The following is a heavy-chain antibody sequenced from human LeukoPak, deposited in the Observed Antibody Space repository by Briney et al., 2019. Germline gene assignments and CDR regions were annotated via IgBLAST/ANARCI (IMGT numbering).Heavy chain of an antibody. CDR3: ARGTYYYGSGQVFDP. CDR1: GGSISSGSYY. Sequence: PSQTLSLTCTVSGGSISSGSYYWSWIRQPAGKGLEWIGRIYTSGSTNYNPSLKSRVTISVDTSKNQFSLKLSSVTAADTAVYYCARGTYYYGSGQVFDPWGQGTLVTVSS. V-gene: IGHV4-61*02. J-gene: IGHJ5*02. CDR2: IYTSGST. D-gene: IGHD3-10*01.